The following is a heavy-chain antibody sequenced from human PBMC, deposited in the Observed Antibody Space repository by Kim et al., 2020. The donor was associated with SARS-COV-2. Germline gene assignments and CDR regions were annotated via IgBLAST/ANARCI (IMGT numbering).Heavy chain of an antibody. CDR2: ITWNSGII. V-gene: IGHV3-9*01. D-gene: IGHD3-3*01. J-gene: IGHJ3*02. CDR1: GFTFGDYA. Sequence: GGSLRLSCAASGFTFGDYAMHWVRQAPGKGLEWVSGITWNSGIINYADAVKGRFTISRDNAKNSLYLQMNSLRAEDTALYYCAKDIARSAGRFLEWPGAFDTWGQGTMVTVSS. CDR3: AKDIARSAGRFLEWPGAFDT.